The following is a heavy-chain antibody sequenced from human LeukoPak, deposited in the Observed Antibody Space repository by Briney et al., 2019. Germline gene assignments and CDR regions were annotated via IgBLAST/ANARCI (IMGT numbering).Heavy chain of an antibody. CDR2: INSDESTT. CDR1: GFTLSGHW. CDR3: ANEVRPNDY. Sequence: GGSLRLSCVASGFTLSGHWMHWVRQAPGKGLVWVSRINSDESTTVYADSVKGRFTISRDNAKNTLYLQMNSLTAEDTALYFCANEVRPNDYWGRGTLVTVSS. J-gene: IGHJ4*02. D-gene: IGHD4/OR15-4a*01. V-gene: IGHV3-74*01.